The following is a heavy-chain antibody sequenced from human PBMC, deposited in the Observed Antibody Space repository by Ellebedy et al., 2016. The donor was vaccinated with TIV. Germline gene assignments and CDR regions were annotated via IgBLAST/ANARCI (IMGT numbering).Heavy chain of an antibody. CDR3: GRGLDGGSPSDY. CDR2: IDQNGVEK. V-gene: IGHV3-7*04. Sequence: GESLKISCAASGFTFSHYYMTWVRQAPGKGLAWVANIDQNGVEKSYVDSVKGRFTISRDNAGNSLYLQMNSLRVEDTAVYYCGRGLDGGSPSDYWGQGTLVTVSS. J-gene: IGHJ4*02. CDR1: GFTFSHYY. D-gene: IGHD3-16*01.